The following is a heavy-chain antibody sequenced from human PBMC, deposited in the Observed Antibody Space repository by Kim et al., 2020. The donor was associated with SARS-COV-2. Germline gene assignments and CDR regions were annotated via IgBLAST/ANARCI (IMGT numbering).Heavy chain of an antibody. V-gene: IGHV1-3*01. CDR3: ASIGVDYGDSYFDY. J-gene: IGHJ4*02. Sequence: YSQKFQGRVTITRDTSASTAYMELSSLRSEDTAVYYCASIGVDYGDSYFDYWGQGTLVTVSS. D-gene: IGHD4-17*01.